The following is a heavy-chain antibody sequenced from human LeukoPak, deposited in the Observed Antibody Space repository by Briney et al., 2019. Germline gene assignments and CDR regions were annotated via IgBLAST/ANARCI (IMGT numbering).Heavy chain of an antibody. J-gene: IGHJ4*02. CDR1: GFTFSSYG. CDR2: IRYDGSNK. V-gene: IGHV3-30*02. CDR3: AKGTTMVRGVIF. D-gene: IGHD3-10*01. Sequence: GGSLRLSCAASGFTFSSYGVHWVRQAPGKGLEWVAFIRYDGSNKYYADSVKGRFTISRDNSKNTLYLQMNSLRAEDTAVYYCAKGTTMVRGVIFWGQGTLATVSS.